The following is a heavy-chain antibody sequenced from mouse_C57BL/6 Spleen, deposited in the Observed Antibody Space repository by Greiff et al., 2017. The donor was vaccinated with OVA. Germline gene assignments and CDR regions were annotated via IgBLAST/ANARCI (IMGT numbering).Heavy chain of an antibody. V-gene: IGHV1-81*01. Sequence: QVQLQQSGAELARPGASVKLSCKASGYTFTSHGISWVKQRTGQGLEWIGEIYPRSGNTYYNEKFKGKATLTADKSSSTAYMELRSLTSEDSAVYFCARKAMYGNYEGYFDVWGTGTTVTVSS. CDR3: ARKAMYGNYEGYFDV. CDR2: IYPRSGNT. CDR1: GYTFTSHG. D-gene: IGHD2-10*02. J-gene: IGHJ1*03.